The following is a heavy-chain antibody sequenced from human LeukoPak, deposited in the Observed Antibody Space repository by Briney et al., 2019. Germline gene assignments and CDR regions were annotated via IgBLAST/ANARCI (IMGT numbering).Heavy chain of an antibody. CDR2: ISYDGNKT. J-gene: IGHJ3*02. V-gene: IGHV3-30-3*01. CDR1: GFTFINHP. CDR3: ARAKTWSYAFDI. D-gene: IGHD2-8*01. Sequence: GGSLRLSCAASGFTFINHPMEWVRQAPGKGLEWVAVISYDGNKTHYAGSVKGRFTISRDNSKNTLYLQMDSLRTEDMAVYYCARAKTWSYAFDIWGQGTMVTVSS.